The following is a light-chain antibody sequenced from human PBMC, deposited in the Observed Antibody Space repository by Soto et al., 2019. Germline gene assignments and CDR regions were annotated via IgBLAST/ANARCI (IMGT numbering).Light chain of an antibody. Sequence: DVHMTQSPSSLSATVGYRVTLHCRASQSISKYLHWYQQKLGKAPKVLIYAASSLQSGVPSRFSGSGYGTGFNLTISSLQTEDFATYYCQQSDNTPPTFGGGTKVDI. CDR1: QSISKY. CDR2: AAS. V-gene: IGKV1-39*01. J-gene: IGKJ4*01. CDR3: QQSDNTPPT.